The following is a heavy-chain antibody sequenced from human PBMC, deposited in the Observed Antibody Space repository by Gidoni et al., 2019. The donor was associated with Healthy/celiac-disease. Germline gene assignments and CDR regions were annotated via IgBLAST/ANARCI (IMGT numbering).Heavy chain of an antibody. V-gene: IGHV2-70*15. J-gene: IGHJ6*02. D-gene: IGHD3-9*01. CDR1: GFSLSTSGMC. Sequence: QVTLRESGPALVKPTQTLTLTCTFSGFSLSTSGMCVSWIRQPPGNALEWLARIDWDDDKYYSTSLKTRLTISKDTSKNQVVLTMTNMDPVDTATYYCARIPSRPLLRYFDWSVDVWGQGTTVTVSS. CDR3: ARIPSRPLLRYFDWSVDV. CDR2: IDWDDDK.